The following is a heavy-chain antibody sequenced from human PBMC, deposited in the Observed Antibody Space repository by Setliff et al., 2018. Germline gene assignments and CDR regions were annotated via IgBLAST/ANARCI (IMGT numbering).Heavy chain of an antibody. Sequence: ASVKVSCKASGYTFTSYGISWVRQAPGQGLEWMGWISAYNGNTNYAQKLQGRVTMTTDTSTSTAYMELSSLRSEDTAVYYCATGFLRYDILTGYYQRPHYFEYWGQGTLVTVSS. CDR2: ISAYNGNT. CDR1: GYTFTSYG. V-gene: IGHV1-18*01. D-gene: IGHD3-9*01. J-gene: IGHJ4*02. CDR3: ATGFLRYDILTGYYQRPHYFEY.